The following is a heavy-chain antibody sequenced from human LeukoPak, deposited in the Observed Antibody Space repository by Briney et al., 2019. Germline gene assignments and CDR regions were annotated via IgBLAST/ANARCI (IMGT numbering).Heavy chain of an antibody. CDR3: ARGNEENTAMVTGSLDY. CDR2: IYHSGST. CDR1: GGSISSGGYS. Sequence: PSETLSLTCAVSGGSISSGGYSWSWIRQPPGKGLEWIGYIYHSGSTYYNPSLKSRVTISVDRSKNQFSLKLSSVTAADTAVYYCARGNEENTAMVTGSLDYWGQGTLVTVSS. J-gene: IGHJ4*02. D-gene: IGHD5-18*01. V-gene: IGHV4-30-2*01.